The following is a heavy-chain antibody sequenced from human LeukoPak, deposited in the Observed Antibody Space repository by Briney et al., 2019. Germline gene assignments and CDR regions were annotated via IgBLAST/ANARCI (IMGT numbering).Heavy chain of an antibody. Sequence: SVKVSCKASGGTFSSYAISWVRQAPGQGLEWMGGIIPIFGTANYAQKFQGRVTITADESTSTAYMELSSLRSEDTAVYYCAKDRYYGSGSYRPWFDPWGQGTLVTVSS. CDR2: IIPIFGTA. CDR1: GGTFSSYA. D-gene: IGHD3-10*01. V-gene: IGHV1-69*13. J-gene: IGHJ5*02. CDR3: AKDRYYGSGSYRPWFDP.